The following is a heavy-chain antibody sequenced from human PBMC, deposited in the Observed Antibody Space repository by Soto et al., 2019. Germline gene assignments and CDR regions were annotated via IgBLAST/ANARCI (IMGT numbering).Heavy chain of an antibody. CDR1: GFTFSIYW. J-gene: IGHJ4*02. CDR2: INSDGSNT. CDR3: TRRPFGSGSYDRGGAGY. D-gene: IGHD3-10*01. Sequence: EVQLVESGGGLVQPGGSLRLSCAASGFTFSIYWMHWVRQVPGKGLVWVSRINSDGSNTNYADSVKGRFTISRDNAKKTRYPQMNRLRPEDTAVYYWTRRPFGSGSYDRGGAGYWGSVARVTVPS. V-gene: IGHV3-74*01.